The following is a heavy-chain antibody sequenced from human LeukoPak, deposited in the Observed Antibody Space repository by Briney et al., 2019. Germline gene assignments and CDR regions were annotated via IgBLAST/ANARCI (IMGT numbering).Heavy chain of an antibody. Sequence: PGGSLRLSCAASGFTFSSYGMHWVRQAPGKGLEWVAVISYDGSNKYYADSVKGRFTISRDNSKNTLYLQMNSLRAEDTAVYYCARDPRDGYNGFDYWGQGTLVTVSS. CDR3: ARDPRDGYNGFDY. CDR1: GFTFSSYG. J-gene: IGHJ4*02. CDR2: ISYDGSNK. V-gene: IGHV3-30*03. D-gene: IGHD5-24*01.